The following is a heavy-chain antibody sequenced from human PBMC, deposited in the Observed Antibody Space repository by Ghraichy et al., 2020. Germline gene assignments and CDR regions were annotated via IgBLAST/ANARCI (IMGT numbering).Heavy chain of an antibody. V-gene: IGHV4-34*01. CDR2: INHSGST. J-gene: IGHJ6*02. D-gene: IGHD3-10*01. CDR1: GGSFSGYY. Sequence: SETLSLTCAVYGGSFSGYYWSWIRQPPGKGLEWIGEINHSGSTNYNPSLKSRVTISVDTSKNQFSLKLSSVTAADTAVYYCARGPRPSPYYYGSGSYPPFRYYYYGMDVWGQGTTVTVSS. CDR3: ARGPRPSPYYYGSGSYPPFRYYYYGMDV.